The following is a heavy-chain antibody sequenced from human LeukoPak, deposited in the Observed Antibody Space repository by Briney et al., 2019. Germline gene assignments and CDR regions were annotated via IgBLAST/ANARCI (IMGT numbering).Heavy chain of an antibody. Sequence: GGSLRLSCVVSGITVSNNYMSWVRQAPGKGLEWLSVIYSGGSTYYADSVKGRFTISRDNSKNTLYLQMNSLRAEDTAVYYCATFRRWGQGTLVTVSS. CDR2: IYSGGST. D-gene: IGHD2-21*01. V-gene: IGHV3-66*01. CDR3: ATFRR. J-gene: IGHJ4*02. CDR1: GITVSNNY.